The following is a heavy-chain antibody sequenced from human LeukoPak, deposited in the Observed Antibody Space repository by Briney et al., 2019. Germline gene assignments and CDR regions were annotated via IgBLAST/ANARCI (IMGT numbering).Heavy chain of an antibody. CDR3: GRDPKLGIRGYTYGHMDY. CDR2: INTNTGNP. D-gene: IGHD5-18*01. Sequence: GASVKVSCKTSGYTFSTYAISWVRQAPGQGLEWMGWINTNTGNPTYAQGFFTGGYVSSLETSVSTAYLQINGLKANDTAVYYCGRDPKLGIRGYTYGHMDYWGKGTLVTVAS. CDR1: GYTFSTYA. J-gene: IGHJ4*02. V-gene: IGHV7-4-1*02.